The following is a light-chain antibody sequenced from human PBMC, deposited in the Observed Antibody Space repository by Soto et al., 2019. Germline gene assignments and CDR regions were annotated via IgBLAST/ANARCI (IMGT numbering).Light chain of an antibody. V-gene: IGLV2-11*01. J-gene: IGLJ1*01. CDR2: EAT. CDR3: CSYAGSSTYV. CDR1: SSDVGGYNY. Sequence: QSALTQPRSVSGSPGQSVTISCTGTSSDVGGYNYVSWYQQHPGKAPKLMIYEATKRPSGISTRFSGSKSGNTASLTISGLQAEDEADYYCCSYAGSSTYVFGLGTKVTVL.